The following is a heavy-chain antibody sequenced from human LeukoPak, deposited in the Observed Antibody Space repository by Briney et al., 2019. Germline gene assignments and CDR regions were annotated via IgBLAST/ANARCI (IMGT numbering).Heavy chain of an antibody. Sequence: SETLSLTCTVPGGSIISYYWSSVRQPARKGLWWIARIDTSGNTNYKPSLKSRVTMSVDTSKNQFSLKLNSVTAADTAVYYCARVSSSWYQDWYFDLWGRGTLVTVSS. V-gene: IGHV4-4*07. CDR3: ARVSSSWYQDWYFDL. CDR2: IDTSGNT. J-gene: IGHJ2*01. CDR1: GGSIISYY. D-gene: IGHD6-13*01.